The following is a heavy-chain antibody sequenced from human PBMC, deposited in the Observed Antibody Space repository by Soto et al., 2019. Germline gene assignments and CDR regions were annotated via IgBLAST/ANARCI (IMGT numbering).Heavy chain of an antibody. Sequence: EVQLLESGGGLVQPGGSLRLSCAASGFTFSSYAMSWVRQAPGKGLEWVSAISGSGGSTYYGDSVKGRFTISRDNSKNTLYLQMNSLRAEDTAVYYCAKDVSGWRWFDIWGQGTMVTGSS. D-gene: IGHD3-10*01. CDR1: GFTFSSYA. J-gene: IGHJ3*02. CDR2: ISGSGGST. CDR3: AKDVSGWRWFDI. V-gene: IGHV3-23*01.